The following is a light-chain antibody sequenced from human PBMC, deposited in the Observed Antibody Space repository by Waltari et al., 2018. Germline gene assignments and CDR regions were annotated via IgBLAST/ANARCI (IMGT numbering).Light chain of an antibody. CDR2: GKD. J-gene: IGLJ3*02. V-gene: IGLV3-19*01. CDR3: SSRNGRANQVV. CDR1: SLRTSY. Sequence: SSELTQDPAVSVALGQTVRITCQGDSLRTSYASWHQRKPGQALVLVIYGKDKRPSGIPDRISGYSSGATSSLTITGAQAEDEADYYCSSRNGRANQVVFAGGTKVTVL.